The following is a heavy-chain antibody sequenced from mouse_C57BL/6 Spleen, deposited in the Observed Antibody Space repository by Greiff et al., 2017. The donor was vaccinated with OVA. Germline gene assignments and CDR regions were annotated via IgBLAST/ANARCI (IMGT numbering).Heavy chain of an antibody. CDR3: EREDCGYGRGSMDY. D-gene: IGHD2-2*01. V-gene: IGHV1-64*01. CDR1: GYTFTSYW. Sequence: QVQLQQPGAELVKPGASVKLSCKASGYTFTSYWMHWVKQRPGQGLEWIGMIHPNSGSTNYNEKFKSKATLTVDKSSSTAYMQLSSLTSEDSAVYYCEREDCGYGRGSMDYWGQGTSDTVST. J-gene: IGHJ4*01. CDR2: IHPNSGST.